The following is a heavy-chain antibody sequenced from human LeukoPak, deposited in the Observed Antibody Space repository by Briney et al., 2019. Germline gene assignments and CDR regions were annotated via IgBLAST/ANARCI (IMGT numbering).Heavy chain of an antibody. CDR2: IYYSGST. V-gene: IGHV4-59*01. J-gene: IGHJ4*02. Sequence: PSETLSLTCTVSGGSISSYYWSWIRQPPGKGLEWIGYIYYSGSTNYNPSLKNRVTISLDRSKNQFSLKLSSVTAADTAVYYCAREGGNYFDYWGQGTLVTVSS. CDR1: GGSISSYY. CDR3: AREGGNYFDY.